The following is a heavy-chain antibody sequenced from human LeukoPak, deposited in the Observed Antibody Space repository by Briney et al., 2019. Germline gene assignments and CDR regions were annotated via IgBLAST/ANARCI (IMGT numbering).Heavy chain of an antibody. V-gene: IGHV3-15*01. CDR3: TTTYSSGWYDYYYYYMDV. D-gene: IGHD6-19*01. CDR1: GFTFSNAW. Sequence: GGSLRLSCAASGFTFSNAWMSWVRQAPGKGLEWVGRIKSKTDGGTTDYAAPVKGRFTISRDDSKNTLYLQMNSLKTEDTAVYYCTTTYSSGWYDYYYYYMDVWGKGTTVTVSS. J-gene: IGHJ6*03. CDR2: IKSKTDGGTT.